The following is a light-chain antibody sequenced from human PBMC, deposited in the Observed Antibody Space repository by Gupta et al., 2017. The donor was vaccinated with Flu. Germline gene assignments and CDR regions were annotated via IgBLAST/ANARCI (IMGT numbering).Light chain of an antibody. CDR2: SNN. CDR3: SAMYDGRNAVV. CDR1: SPGNAGHN. Sequence: SSPGNAGHNVNWYRQQPKTAPAPVVYSNNEPDTGYPVRFSGSKSGTGSTVAISRIQVEAEADYYCSAMYDGRNAVVFGGGTKLTVL. V-gene: IGLV1-44*01. J-gene: IGLJ2*01.